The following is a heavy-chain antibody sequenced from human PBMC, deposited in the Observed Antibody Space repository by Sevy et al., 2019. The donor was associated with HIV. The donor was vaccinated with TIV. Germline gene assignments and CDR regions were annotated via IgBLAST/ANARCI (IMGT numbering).Heavy chain of an antibody. D-gene: IGHD3-9*01. CDR1: GGSISSASHY. CDR3: ARAALTWFYMDV. Sequence: SETLSLTCTVSGGSISSASHYWGWIRQHPGKGLEWIGYIYHRGNTYYNPSLHSRATISMDTSKNLFSLRLTCVTDADTAVYYCARAALTWFYMDVWGKGATVTVSS. V-gene: IGHV4-31*03. J-gene: IGHJ6*03. CDR2: IYHRGNT.